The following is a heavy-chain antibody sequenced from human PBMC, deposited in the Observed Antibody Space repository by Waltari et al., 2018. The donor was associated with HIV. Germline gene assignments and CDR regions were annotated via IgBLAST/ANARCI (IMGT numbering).Heavy chain of an antibody. CDR2: SYFSGDT. Sequence: QVQLQESGPGLVKPSQTLSLTCVVSGGSINNGNYYWNWIRQPAGKRLEWIGHSYFSGDTNYNPSLKSRVTISVDTSKNQFSLKLISVTAADTAVYYCARRQHTGTYSRGFDSWGQGALVTVSS. CDR3: ARRQHTGTYSRGFDS. D-gene: IGHD1-26*01. J-gene: IGHJ4*02. V-gene: IGHV4-61*02. CDR1: GGSINNGNYY.